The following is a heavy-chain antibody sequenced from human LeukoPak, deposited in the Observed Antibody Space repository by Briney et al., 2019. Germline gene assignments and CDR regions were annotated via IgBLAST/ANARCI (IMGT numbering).Heavy chain of an antibody. Sequence: PGGSLRLSCAASGFTFSSYAMHWVRQAPGKGLEWVAVISYDGSNKYYADSVKGRFTISRDNSKSTLYLQMNSLRAEDTAVYYCARDSGDINDYWGQGTLVTVSS. CDR1: GFTFSSYA. J-gene: IGHJ4*02. D-gene: IGHD7-27*01. CDR2: ISYDGSNK. CDR3: ARDSGDINDY. V-gene: IGHV3-30*14.